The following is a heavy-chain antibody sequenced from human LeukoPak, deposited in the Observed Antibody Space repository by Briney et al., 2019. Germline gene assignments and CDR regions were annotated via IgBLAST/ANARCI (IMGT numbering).Heavy chain of an antibody. CDR1: GFTFDDYA. CDR3: AKAQRWLLDY. V-gene: IGHV3-9*01. D-gene: IGHD5-12*01. J-gene: IGHJ4*02. CDR2: ISWNSGSI. Sequence: PGRSLRLTCAASGFTFDDYAMHWVRQAPGKGLEWVSGISWNSGSIGYADSVKGRFTISRDNAKNSLHLQMNSLRAEDTALYYCAKAQRWLLDYWGQGTLVTVSS.